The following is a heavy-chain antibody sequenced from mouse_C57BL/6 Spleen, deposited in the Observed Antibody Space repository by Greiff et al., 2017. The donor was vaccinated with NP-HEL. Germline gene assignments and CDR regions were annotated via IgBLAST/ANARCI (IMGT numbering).Heavy chain of an antibody. Sequence: VQLQQPGAELVMPGASVKLSCKASGYTFTSYWMHWVKQRPGQGLEWIGEIDPSDSYTNYNQKFKGKSTLTVDKSSSTAYMQLSSLTSEDSAVYYCARPYYSKGYFDVWGTGTTVTVSS. CDR1: GYTFTSYW. CDR2: IDPSDSYT. D-gene: IGHD2-5*01. V-gene: IGHV1-69*01. CDR3: ARPYYSKGYFDV. J-gene: IGHJ1*03.